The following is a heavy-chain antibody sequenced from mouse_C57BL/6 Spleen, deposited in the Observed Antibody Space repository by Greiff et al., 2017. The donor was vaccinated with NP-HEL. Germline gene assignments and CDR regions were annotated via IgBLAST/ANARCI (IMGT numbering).Heavy chain of an antibody. Sequence: EVQLQQSGPELVKPGASVKISCKASGYTFTDYYMNWVKQSHGKSLEWIGDINPNNGGTSYNQKFKGKATLTVDKSSSTAYMELRSLTSEDSAVYYCASCPYYGSSHWYFDVWGTGTTVTVSS. J-gene: IGHJ1*03. CDR2: INPNNGGT. CDR1: GYTFTDYY. D-gene: IGHD1-1*01. V-gene: IGHV1-26*01. CDR3: ASCPYYGSSHWYFDV.